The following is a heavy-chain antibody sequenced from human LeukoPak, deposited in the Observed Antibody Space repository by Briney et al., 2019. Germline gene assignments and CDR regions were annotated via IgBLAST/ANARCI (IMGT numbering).Heavy chain of an antibody. J-gene: IGHJ5*02. CDR2: MNPNSGNT. D-gene: IGHD3-10*01. V-gene: IGHV1-8*01. CDR3: ARRKRPITMVRGVMSNWFDP. CDR1: GYTFTSYD. Sequence: ASVKVSCKASGYTFTSYDINWVRQATGQGLEWMGWMNPNSGNTGYAQKFQGRVTMTRNTSISTAYMELSSLRSEDTAVYYCARRKRPITMVRGVMSNWFDPWGQGTLVTVSS.